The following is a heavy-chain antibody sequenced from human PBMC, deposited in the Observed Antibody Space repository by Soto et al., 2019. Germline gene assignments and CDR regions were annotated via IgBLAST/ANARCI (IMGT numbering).Heavy chain of an antibody. V-gene: IGHV1-18*01. CDR3: AREYGGKAVAGHY. CDR1: GYTFTSYG. D-gene: IGHD6-19*01. J-gene: IGHJ4*02. Sequence: QVQLVQSGAEVKKPGASVKVSCKASGYTFTSYGISWVRQAPGQGLEWMGWISAYNGNTNSAQKLQGRVTMTTNTSTSTAYRELRSLKADATGVNYCAREYGGKAVAGHYWRKGTLVTVSS. CDR2: ISAYNGNT.